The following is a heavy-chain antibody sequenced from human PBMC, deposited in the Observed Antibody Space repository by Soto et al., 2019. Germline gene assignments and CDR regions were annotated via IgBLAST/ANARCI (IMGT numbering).Heavy chain of an antibody. Sequence: QVQLMQSGAGVKKPGASVKISCKASGYTFTSNYLRWVRQAPGQGPEWMGIIDPSTGTTDYSQRFRGRVTMTRDTSMTTVYMQLGSLKSDDMAVYYCARASITNYFDLWGQGTLVTVSS. CDR1: GYTFTSNY. V-gene: IGHV1-46*01. J-gene: IGHJ4*02. CDR2: IDPSTGTT. D-gene: IGHD1-20*01. CDR3: ARASITNYFDL.